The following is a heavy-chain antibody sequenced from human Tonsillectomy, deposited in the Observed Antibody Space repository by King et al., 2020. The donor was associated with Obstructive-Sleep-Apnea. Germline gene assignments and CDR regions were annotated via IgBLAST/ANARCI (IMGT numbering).Heavy chain of an antibody. J-gene: IGHJ4*02. CDR3: ARIKDGDSSGWYFDY. Sequence: QLVQSGGGLVQPGGSLRLSCAASGFTVSSNYMSWVRQAPGKGLEWVSVIYSGGSTYYADSAKGRFTLSRDNSKNTLFLQMNSLGAEDTAVYYCARIKDGDSSGWYFDYWGQGTLVTVSS. CDR1: GFTVSSNY. D-gene: IGHD6-19*01. V-gene: IGHV3-66*01. CDR2: IYSGGST.